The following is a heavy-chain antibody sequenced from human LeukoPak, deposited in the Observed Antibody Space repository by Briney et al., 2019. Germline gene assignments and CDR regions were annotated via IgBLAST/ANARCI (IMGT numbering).Heavy chain of an antibody. V-gene: IGHV6-1*01. J-gene: IGHJ4*02. CDR2: TYYRSKWYN. CDR3: ARGLSGALDI. Sequence: SQTLSLTCDISGDSVSSNSAAWNWIRQSPSRGLEWLGKTYYRSKWYNDYAASVKSRISINPDTSKNQFSLHLNSVTPEDTAVYYCARGLSGALDIWGQGTLVTVSS. D-gene: IGHD4/OR15-4a*01. CDR1: GDSVSSNSAA.